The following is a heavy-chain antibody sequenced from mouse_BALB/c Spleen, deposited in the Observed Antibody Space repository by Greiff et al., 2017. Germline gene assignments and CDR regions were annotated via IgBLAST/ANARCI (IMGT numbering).Heavy chain of an antibody. CDR1: GFTFSNYW. CDR2: IRLKSNNYAT. J-gene: IGHJ3*01. Sequence: EVMLVESGGGLVQPGGSMKLSCVASGFTFSNYWMNWVRQSPEKGLEWVAEIRLKSNNYATHYAESVKGRFTISRDDSKSSVYLQMNKLRAEDTGIYYCTRGSYYDYDGAYWGQGTLVTVSA. D-gene: IGHD2-4*01. CDR3: TRGSYYDYDGAY. V-gene: IGHV6-6*02.